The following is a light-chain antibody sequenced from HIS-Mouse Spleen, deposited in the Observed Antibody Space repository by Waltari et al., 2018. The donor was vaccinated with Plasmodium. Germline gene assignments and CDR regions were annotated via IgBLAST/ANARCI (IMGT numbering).Light chain of an antibody. CDR3: QKYNSAPHT. Sequence: DCQTTQSPFALSASAGERVTITCRASQGISNYLAWYQQKPGKVPKLLIYAASTLQSGVPSRFSGSGSGTDFTLTISSLQPEDVATYYCQKYNSAPHTFGQGTKLEIK. J-gene: IGKJ2*01. CDR1: QGISNY. CDR2: AAS. V-gene: IGKV1-27*01.